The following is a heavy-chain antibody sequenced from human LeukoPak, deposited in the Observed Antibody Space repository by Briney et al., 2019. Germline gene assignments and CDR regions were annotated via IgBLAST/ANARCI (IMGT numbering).Heavy chain of an antibody. CDR1: GGSISSSSYY. V-gene: IGHV4-39*01. CDR2: IYYSGST. CDR3: ARQSTYYYDSSGYYYDPYYFDY. J-gene: IGHJ4*02. D-gene: IGHD3-22*01. Sequence: SETLSLTCTVSGGSISSSSYYWGWIRQPPGKGLEWIGSIYYSGSTYYNPSLKSRVTISVDTSKNQFSLKLSSVTAADTAVYYCARQSTYYYDSSGYYYDPYYFDYWGQGTLVTVSS.